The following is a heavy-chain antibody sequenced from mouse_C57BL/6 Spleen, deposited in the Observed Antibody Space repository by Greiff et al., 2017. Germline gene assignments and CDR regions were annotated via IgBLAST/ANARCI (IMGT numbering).Heavy chain of an antibody. CDR1: GFTFSSYA. CDR3: ARDCSALYAMDY. V-gene: IGHV5-4*01. Sequence: EVKLMESGGGLVKPGGSLKLSCAASGFTFSSYAMSWVRQTPEKRLEWVATISDGGSYTYYPDNVKGRFTISRDNAKNNLYLQMSHLKSEDTAMYYCARDCSALYAMDYWGQGTSVTVSS. CDR2: ISDGGSYT. D-gene: IGHD6-1*01. J-gene: IGHJ4*01.